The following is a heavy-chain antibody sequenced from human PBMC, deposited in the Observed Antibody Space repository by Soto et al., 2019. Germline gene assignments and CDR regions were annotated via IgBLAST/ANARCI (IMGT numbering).Heavy chain of an antibody. CDR3: ARDCGGDCYSYGFGY. V-gene: IGHV1-69*13. CDR2: IIPIFGTA. CDR1: GGTFSSYA. Sequence: GASVKVSCKASGGTFSSYAISWVRQAPGQGLEWMGGIIPIFGTANYARKFQGRVTITADESTSTAYMELSSLRSEDTAVYYCARDCGGDCYSYGFGYWGQGTLVTVSS. D-gene: IGHD2-21*02. J-gene: IGHJ4*02.